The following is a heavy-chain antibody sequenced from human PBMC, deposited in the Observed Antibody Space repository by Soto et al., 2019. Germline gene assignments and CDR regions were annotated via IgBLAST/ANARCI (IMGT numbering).Heavy chain of an antibody. CDR3: AKGGWNDV. J-gene: IGHJ1*01. D-gene: IGHD1-1*01. CDR2: VSASGDST. Sequence: EVQLLESGGGLVQPGGSLRLPCAASGFTFSKFAMTWVRQTPGKGLEWVSTVSASGDSTYYANSVEGRFSISRDNSKNTLYVQMDSLRADDTAIYYCAKGGWNDVWGLGTLVTVSS. CDR1: GFTFSKFA. V-gene: IGHV3-23*01.